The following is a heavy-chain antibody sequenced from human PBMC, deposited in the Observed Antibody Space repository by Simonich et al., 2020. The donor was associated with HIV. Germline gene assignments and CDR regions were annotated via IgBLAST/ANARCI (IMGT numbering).Heavy chain of an antibody. CDR3: ARGFYQRLYYFDY. CDR1: GGSFSGYY. J-gene: IGHJ4*02. V-gene: IGHV4-34*01. CDR2: INHSGST. D-gene: IGHD2-2*01. Sequence: QVQLQQWCAGLLKPSETLSLTCAVYGGSFSGYYWSWIRQPPGKRLEWIGEINHSGSTNYNPSLKSRVTISVDTSKNQFSLKLSSVTAADTAVYYCARGFYQRLYYFDYWGQGTLVTVSS.